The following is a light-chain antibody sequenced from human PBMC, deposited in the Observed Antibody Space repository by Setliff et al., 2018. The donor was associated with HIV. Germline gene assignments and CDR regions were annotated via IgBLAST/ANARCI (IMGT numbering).Light chain of an antibody. CDR3: APWDDSLNGVV. J-gene: IGLJ2*01. V-gene: IGLV1-44*01. Sequence: QSALTQPPSVSAAPGQKVTISCSGSSSNIGNNYVSWYQQLPGTAPKLLIYNNNQRPSGVPDRFSGSKSGTSASLAISGLQSEDEADYYCAPWDDSLNGVVFGGGTKVTVL. CDR1: SSNIGNNY. CDR2: NNN.